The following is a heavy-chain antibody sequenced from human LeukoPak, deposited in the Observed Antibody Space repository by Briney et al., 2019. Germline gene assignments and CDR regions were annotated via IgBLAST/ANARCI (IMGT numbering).Heavy chain of an antibody. D-gene: IGHD3-22*01. J-gene: IGHJ4*02. CDR3: AKDENYYDSSGYFLFDY. Sequence: GGSLRFSCAGYAFTFSSYPMHWVRQAPGRGWEWVAVISFDGNNKYYADSVKGPFTISRDNSKTTLYLQMNSLRAEDTAVYYCAKDENYYDSSGYFLFDYWGQGTLVTVSS. V-gene: IGHV3-30*04. CDR1: AFTFSSYP. CDR2: ISFDGNNK.